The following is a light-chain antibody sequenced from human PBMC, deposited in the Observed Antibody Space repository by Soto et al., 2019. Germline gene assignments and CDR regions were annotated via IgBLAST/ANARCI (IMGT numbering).Light chain of an antibody. V-gene: IGKV3-15*01. CDR2: GAS. J-gene: IGKJ4*01. CDR1: QSVRSH. Sequence: EVVMTQSPATLSVSPGERVTLSCRASQSVRSHLAWYQQKPGQAPSLLIFGASTRATGVPDRFSGGESGTEFTLTMSSLQSEDVAVYFCQQYNDWPRTFGGGTRVEIK. CDR3: QQYNDWPRT.